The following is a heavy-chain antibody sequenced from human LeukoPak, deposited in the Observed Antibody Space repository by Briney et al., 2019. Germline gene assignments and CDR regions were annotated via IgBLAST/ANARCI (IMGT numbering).Heavy chain of an antibody. Sequence: GGSLRLSCAASGFTFSDYYMAWIRQAPGKGLEWVSYIYSSSTIYYADSVKGRFTISRDNAKNSLYLQMNSLRAEDTAVYHCATGRSCTTCYLPDYWGQGTLVTVSS. CDR3: ATGRSCTTCYLPDY. CDR1: GFTFSDYY. D-gene: IGHD2-2*01. V-gene: IGHV3-69-1*01. J-gene: IGHJ4*02. CDR2: IYSSSTI.